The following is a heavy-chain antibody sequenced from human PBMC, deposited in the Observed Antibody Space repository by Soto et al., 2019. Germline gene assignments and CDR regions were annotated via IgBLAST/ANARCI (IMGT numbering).Heavy chain of an antibody. D-gene: IGHD1-1*01. J-gene: IGHJ4*02. V-gene: IGHV3-72*01. Sequence: GGSLRLSCAVSGFTFGDHYMDWVRQAPGKGLEWIGRIRNKAHSYSTTYAASVKGRLIISRDDSKNSVYLQMSSLKTEDTAVYYCARDRGLGDLYQLSEVAFDYWGQGTLVTVSS. CDR3: ARDRGLGDLYQLSEVAFDY. CDR1: GFTFGDHY. CDR2: IRNKAHSYST.